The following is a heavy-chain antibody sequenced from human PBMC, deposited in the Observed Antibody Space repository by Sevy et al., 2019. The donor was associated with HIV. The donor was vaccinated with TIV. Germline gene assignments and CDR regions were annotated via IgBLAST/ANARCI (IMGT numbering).Heavy chain of an antibody. J-gene: IGHJ5*02. CDR2: IIPIFGTA. V-gene: IGHV1-69*13. Sequence: ASVKVSYKASGGTFSSYAISWVRQAPGQGLEWMGGIIPIFGTANYAQKFQGRVTITADESTSTAYMELSSLRSEDTAVYYCASLICSSTSCYAGGDNWFDPWGQGTLVTVSS. CDR3: ASLICSSTSCYAGGDNWFDP. CDR1: GGTFSSYA. D-gene: IGHD2-2*01.